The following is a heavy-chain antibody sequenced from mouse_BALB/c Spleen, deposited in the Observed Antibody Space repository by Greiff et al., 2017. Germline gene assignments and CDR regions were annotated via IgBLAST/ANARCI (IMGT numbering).Heavy chain of an antibody. CDR3: ARDYGGYFDY. V-gene: IGHV3-6*02. J-gene: IGHJ2*01. CDR1: GYSITSGYY. Sequence: VQLKESGPGLVKPSQSLSLTCSVTGYSITSGYYWNWIRQFPGNKLEWMGYISYDGSNNYNPSLKNRISITRDTSKNQFFLKLNSVTTEDTATYYCARDYGGYFDYWGQGTTLTVSS. CDR2: ISYDGSN. D-gene: IGHD1-1*01.